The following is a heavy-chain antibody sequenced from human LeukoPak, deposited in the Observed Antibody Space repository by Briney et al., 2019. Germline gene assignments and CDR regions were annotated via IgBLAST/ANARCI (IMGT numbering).Heavy chain of an antibody. CDR3: ASRRVGAFDY. CDR1: GGSIASFY. D-gene: IGHD1-26*01. Sequence: PSETLSLTCTVSGGSIASFYWNWIRRPPGKGLEWIGYIYYSGSTNYNPSLKSRVTISIDTSKNEFSLKLSSVTAEDTAIYYCASRRVGAFDYWGQGTLVTVSS. CDR2: IYYSGST. J-gene: IGHJ4*02. V-gene: IGHV4-59*08.